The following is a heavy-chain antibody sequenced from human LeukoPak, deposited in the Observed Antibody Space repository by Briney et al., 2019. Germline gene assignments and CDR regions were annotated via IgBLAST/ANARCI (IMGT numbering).Heavy chain of an antibody. CDR1: GFTFNNYP. CDR3: VRRHDY. CDR2: IYASGGA. Sequence: GGSLRLSCAASGFTFNNYPMSWVRQAPGQGLEWVSIIYASGGAYHAESVKGRFNAFRDTSKNTIFLQMNNLRADDTAVYYCVRRHDYWGQGTLVTVSS. V-gene: IGHV3-23*01. J-gene: IGHJ4*02.